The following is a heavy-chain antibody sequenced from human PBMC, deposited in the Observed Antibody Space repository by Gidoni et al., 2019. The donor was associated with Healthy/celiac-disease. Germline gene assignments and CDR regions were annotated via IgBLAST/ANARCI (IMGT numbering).Heavy chain of an antibody. CDR1: GFTFSSYA. J-gene: IGHJ4*02. CDR2: RSYDGSNK. D-gene: IGHD4-17*01. CDR3: ARDTDGDPDY. V-gene: IGHV3-30*04. Sequence: QVQLVESGGGVVQPGRSLRLSCSASGFTFSSYAMHWVRQAPGKGLEWVAVRSYDGSNKYYADSVKGRFTISRDNSKNTLYLQMNSLRAEDTAVYYCARDTDGDPDYWGQGTLVTVSS.